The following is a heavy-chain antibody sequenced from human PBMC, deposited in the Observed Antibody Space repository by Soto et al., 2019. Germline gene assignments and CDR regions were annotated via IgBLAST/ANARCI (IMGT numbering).Heavy chain of an antibody. J-gene: IGHJ5*02. CDR2: INHSGST. V-gene: IGHV4-39*07. D-gene: IGHD6-13*01. CDR1: GDSVTSNHFF. Sequence: SETLSLTCTVSGDSVTSNHFFWGWIRRPPGRGLEWIGEINHSGSTNYDPSLKSRVTISVDTSKNQFSLKLSSVTAADTAVYYCASTRAVPYSSSSYWFDPWGQGTLVTVSS. CDR3: ASTRAVPYSSSSYWFDP.